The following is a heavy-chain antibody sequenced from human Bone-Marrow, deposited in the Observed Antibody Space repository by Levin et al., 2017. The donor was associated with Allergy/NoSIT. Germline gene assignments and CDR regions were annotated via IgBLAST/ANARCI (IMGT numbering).Heavy chain of an antibody. CDR2: INSDGSST. Sequence: GGSLRLSCAASGFTFSSYWMHWVRQAPGKGLVWVSRINSDGSSTSYADSVKGRFTISRDNAKNTLYLQMNSLRAEDTAVYYCARGGGFWSGYYFIGSRSRPVLPNLYYYYGMDVWGQGTTVTVSS. CDR1: GFTFSSYW. J-gene: IGHJ6*02. CDR3: ARGGGFWSGYYFIGSRSRPVLPNLYYYYGMDV. V-gene: IGHV3-74*01. D-gene: IGHD3-3*01.